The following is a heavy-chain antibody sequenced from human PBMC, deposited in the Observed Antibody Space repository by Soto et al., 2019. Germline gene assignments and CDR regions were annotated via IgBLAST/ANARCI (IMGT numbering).Heavy chain of an antibody. CDR1: GFTFDDYT. CDR3: AKDSGNSYYYYGMDV. D-gene: IGHD2-21*02. Sequence: GESLKISCAASGFTFDDYTMHWVRQAPGKGLEWVSLISWDGGSTYYADSVKGRFTISRDNSKNSLYLQMNSLRTEDTALYYCAKDSGNSYYYYGMDVWGQGTTVTVSS. V-gene: IGHV3-43*01. J-gene: IGHJ6*02. CDR2: ISWDGGST.